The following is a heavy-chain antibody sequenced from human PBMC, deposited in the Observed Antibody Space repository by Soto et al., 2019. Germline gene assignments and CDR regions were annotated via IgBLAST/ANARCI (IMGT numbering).Heavy chain of an antibody. D-gene: IGHD3-16*01. Sequence: HVQLQESGPGLVKPSQTLSLTCTVSGGSISSTTSYWSWIRHLPGEGREWIGYIYYTGNTYYNPSLKSQVTISVDTSENQFSLKLTSVTVPDTAVYYCAREGGDGVDYWGQGTLVTVSS. CDR1: GGSISSTTSY. CDR2: IYYTGNT. V-gene: IGHV4-31*01. CDR3: AREGGDGVDY. J-gene: IGHJ4*02.